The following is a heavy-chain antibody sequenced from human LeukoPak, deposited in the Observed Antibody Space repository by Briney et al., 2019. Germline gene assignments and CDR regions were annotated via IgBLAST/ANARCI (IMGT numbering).Heavy chain of an antibody. V-gene: IGHV3-20*04. CDR3: ARMYSSASNRSYYYDMDV. Sequence: GGSLRLSCAASGFTFDDYGMSWVRQAPGKGLEWVSGINWNGGSKGYADSVKGRFTISRDNVKKSLYLQMNSLGAEYTALYYCARMYSSASNRSYYYDMDVWVKGTTVSDCS. CDR2: INWNGGSK. D-gene: IGHD6-6*01. J-gene: IGHJ6*03. CDR1: GFTFDDYG.